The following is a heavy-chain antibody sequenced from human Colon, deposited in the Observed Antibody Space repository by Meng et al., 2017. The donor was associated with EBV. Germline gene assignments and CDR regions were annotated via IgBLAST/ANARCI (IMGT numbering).Heavy chain of an antibody. D-gene: IGHD6-19*01. CDR1: GYTFTSYP. J-gene: IGHJ4*02. Sequence: QVHLWQARSLLNKPCPSVKVSCKADGYTFTSYPMNWVPQAPGLGLEWIGWISTNTRNPTYAQGFTGRFVFSVDTSVSTAYLQISSLKAEDTSVYYCGTLKYTSGFYGPAYWGQGALVTVSS. V-gene: IGHV7-4-1*02. CDR3: GTLKYTSGFYGPAY. CDR2: ISTNTRNP.